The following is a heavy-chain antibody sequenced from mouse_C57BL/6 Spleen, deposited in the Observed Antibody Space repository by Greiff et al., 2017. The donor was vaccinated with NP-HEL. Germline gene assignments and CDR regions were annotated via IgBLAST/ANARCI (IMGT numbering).Heavy chain of an antibody. CDR2: ISSGSSTI. J-gene: IGHJ2*01. V-gene: IGHV5-17*01. CDR1: GFTFSDYG. Sequence: DVQLVESGGGLVKPGGSLKLSCAASGFTFSDYGMHWVRQAPEKGLEWVAYISSGSSTIYYADTVKGRFTISRDNAKNTLFLQMTSLRSEDTAMYYCARMGYYDSFFDYWGQGTTLTVSS. D-gene: IGHD2-4*01. CDR3: ARMGYYDSFFDY.